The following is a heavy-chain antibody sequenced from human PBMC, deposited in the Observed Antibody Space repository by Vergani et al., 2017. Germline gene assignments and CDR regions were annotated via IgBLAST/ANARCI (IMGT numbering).Heavy chain of an antibody. J-gene: IGHJ4*02. V-gene: IGHV3-74*01. CDR3: TRDRLDDSYAYFDY. CDR2: IKSDGSIT. Sequence: EVQLVESGGGLIPPGGSLRLSCEGSGFSFSGYWMHWVRQSPEKGLVWVSRIKSDGSITNYADSVKGRFTISRDNAKNTLYLEMNSLRGDDTAVYDCTRDRLDDSYAYFDYWGQGPRVTFSP. D-gene: IGHD3-16*01. CDR1: GFSFSGYW.